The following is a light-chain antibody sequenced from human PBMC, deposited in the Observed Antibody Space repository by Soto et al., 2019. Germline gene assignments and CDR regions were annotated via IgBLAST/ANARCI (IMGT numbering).Light chain of an antibody. J-gene: IGLJ1*01. CDR1: SSDVGGYNY. V-gene: IGLV2-14*03. CDR3: SSYTRTNTPRYV. Sequence: QSARTQSASVSGSPGQSITISCTGTSSDVGGYNYVSWYQHHPDKAPKLMIYDDSNRPSGVSNRFSGSKSGNTASLTISGLQAEDEADYYCSSYTRTNTPRYVFGTGTKVTVL. CDR2: DDS.